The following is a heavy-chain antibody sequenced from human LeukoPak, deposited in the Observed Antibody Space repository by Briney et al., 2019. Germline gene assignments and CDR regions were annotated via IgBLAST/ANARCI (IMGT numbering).Heavy chain of an antibody. J-gene: IGHJ3*02. Sequence: GGSLRLSCAASGFTFSSYSMNWVRQAPGKGLEWVSYISSSSSTIYYADSVKGRFTISRDNAKNSLYLQMNSLRAEDTAVYYCAGERRGRRSSTTPTHAFDIWGQGTMVTVSS. CDR1: GFTFSSYS. D-gene: IGHD2-2*01. CDR3: AGERRGRRSSTTPTHAFDI. V-gene: IGHV3-48*01. CDR2: ISSSSSTI.